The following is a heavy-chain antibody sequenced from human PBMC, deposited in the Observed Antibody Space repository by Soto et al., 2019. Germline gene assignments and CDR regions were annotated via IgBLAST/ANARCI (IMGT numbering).Heavy chain of an antibody. J-gene: IGHJ5*02. V-gene: IGHV1-2*02. D-gene: IGHD6-19*01. CDR1: GYTFTGYY. CDR3: ARVYSGGWYPVHWFDP. Sequence: QVQLVQSGAEVKKPGASVKVSCKASGYTFTGYYMHWVRQAPGQGLEWMGWINPNSGGTNYAQKFQGRVTMTRDTSISTAYMELSRLRSDDTAVYYCARVYSGGWYPVHWFDPWGQGTLVTVSS. CDR2: INPNSGGT.